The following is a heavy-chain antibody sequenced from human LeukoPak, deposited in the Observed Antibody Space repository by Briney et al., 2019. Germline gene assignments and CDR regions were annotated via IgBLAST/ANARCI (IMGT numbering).Heavy chain of an antibody. Sequence: ASVKVSCKASGYIFTSYGVSWVRQAPGQGLEWMGWISAFNGNTNYAQKFRGRVTMTTEASTSIAYMELRSLRSDDTAFYYCAREPGLARSTFFDYWGQGTLVTVST. J-gene: IGHJ4*02. CDR2: ISAFNGNT. CDR3: AREPGLARSTFFDY. D-gene: IGHD3-16*01. CDR1: GYIFTSYG. V-gene: IGHV1-18*01.